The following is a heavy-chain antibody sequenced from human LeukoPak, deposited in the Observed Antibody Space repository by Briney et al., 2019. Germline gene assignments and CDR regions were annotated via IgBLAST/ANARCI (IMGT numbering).Heavy chain of an antibody. Sequence: PGGSLRLSCAASGFTFSSYWMSWVRQAPGKGLEWVANIKQDGSEKYYVDSVKGRFTISRDNAKNSLYLQMNSLRAEDTAVYYCAREWDIGYYYYMDVWGKGTTVTISS. D-gene: IGHD5-12*01. J-gene: IGHJ6*03. CDR1: GFTFSSYW. CDR3: AREWDIGYYYYMDV. CDR2: IKQDGSEK. V-gene: IGHV3-7*01.